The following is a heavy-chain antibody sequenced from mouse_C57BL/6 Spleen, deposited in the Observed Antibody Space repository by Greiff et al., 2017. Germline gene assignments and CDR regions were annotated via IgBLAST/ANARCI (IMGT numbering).Heavy chain of an antibody. J-gene: IGHJ3*01. CDR1: GYTFTSYW. CDR3: ARAQLDAFAY. V-gene: IGHV1-52*01. D-gene: IGHD6-1*01. Sequence: QVQLQQPGAELVRPGSSVKLSCKASGYTFTSYWMHWVKQRPIQGLEWIGNIDPSDSDTHYNQKFKDKATLTVEKSSSTAYMQLSSLTSEDSAVYYCARAQLDAFAYWGQGALVTVSA. CDR2: IDPSDSDT.